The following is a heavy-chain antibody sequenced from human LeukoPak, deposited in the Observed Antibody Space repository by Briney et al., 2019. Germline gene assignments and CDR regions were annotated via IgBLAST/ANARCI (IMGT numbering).Heavy chain of an antibody. CDR2: IREDGSEE. V-gene: IGHV3-7*04. Sequence: GGSLRLSCAASGFTFSTSWMNWVRQAPGKGLEWVANIREDGSEEYYVDSVKGRFTISRDNARKSLYLQMNSLRVEDTAVYYCARGYSGYEFGYWGQGTLVTVSS. CDR3: ARGYSGYEFGY. J-gene: IGHJ4*02. CDR1: GFTFSTSW. D-gene: IGHD5-12*01.